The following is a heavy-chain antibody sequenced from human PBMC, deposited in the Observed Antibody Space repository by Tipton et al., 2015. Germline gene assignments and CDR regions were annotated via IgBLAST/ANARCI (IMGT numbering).Heavy chain of an antibody. CDR2: ISSTGTII. CDR3: AKGSITMIGVVMTFFDY. Sequence: SLRLSCAASGFTFSDYYMNWIRQAPGKGLEWVSCISSTGTIIHYADSVKGRFTISRDNARNSLYLQMNSLRAEDTAVYYCAKGSITMIGVVMTFFDYWGQGTLVTVSS. V-gene: IGHV3-11*01. D-gene: IGHD3-22*01. J-gene: IGHJ4*02. CDR1: GFTFSDYY.